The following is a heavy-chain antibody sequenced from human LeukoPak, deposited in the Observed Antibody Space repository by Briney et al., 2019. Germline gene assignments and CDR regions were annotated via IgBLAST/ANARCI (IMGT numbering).Heavy chain of an antibody. CDR3: ARDYSSGWGYYYFDY. CDR2: INAGNGNT. Sequence: ASVKVSCKASGYTFTMYSTHWVRQAPGQRLEWMGWINAGNGNTKYSQKFQGRVTITRDTSASTAYMELSSLRSEDTAVYYCARDYSSGWGYYYFDYWGQGTLVTVSS. CDR1: GYTFTMYS. J-gene: IGHJ4*02. D-gene: IGHD6-19*01. V-gene: IGHV1-3*01.